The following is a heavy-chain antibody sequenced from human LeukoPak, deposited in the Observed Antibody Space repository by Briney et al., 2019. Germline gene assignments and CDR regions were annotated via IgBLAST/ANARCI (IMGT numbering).Heavy chain of an antibody. D-gene: IGHD2-15*01. CDR2: IYHSGST. CDR1: GYSISSGYY. V-gene: IGHV4-38-2*01. CDR3: AAYCSGGSCYSDSDY. Sequence: KPSETLSLTCAVSGYSISSGYYWGWIRQPPGKGLEWIGSIYHSGSTYCNPSLKSRVTISVDTSKNQFSLKLSSVTASDTAVYYCAAYCSGGSCYSDSDYWGQGTLVTVSS. J-gene: IGHJ4*02.